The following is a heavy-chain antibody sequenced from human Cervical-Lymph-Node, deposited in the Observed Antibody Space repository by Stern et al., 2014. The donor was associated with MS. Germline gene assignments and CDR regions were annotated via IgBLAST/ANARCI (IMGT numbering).Heavy chain of an antibody. CDR2: ISGGGIPS. J-gene: IGHJ4*02. CDR3: ARRIQLWSMFDF. D-gene: IGHD2/OR15-2a*01. CDR1: GFTFRHYY. V-gene: IGHV3-11*01. Sequence: EQLVESGGGLVKPGGSLRLSCTASGFTFRHYYMAWIRQTPGKGLEWISYISGGGIPSHYAYSIKGRFTISRDNAKNSLYLHLSGLRVDDSAIYYCARRIQLWSMFDFWGQGTLVTVSS.